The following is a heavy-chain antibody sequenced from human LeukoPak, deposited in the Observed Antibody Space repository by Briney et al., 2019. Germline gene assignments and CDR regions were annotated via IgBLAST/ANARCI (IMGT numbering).Heavy chain of an antibody. V-gene: IGHV1-2*02. D-gene: IGHD3-10*01. CDR3: ASYASGYNWLKA. J-gene: IGHJ5*02. CDR2: IHPGTGDT. CDR1: GHTSTVYY. Sequence: ASVKVSCKASGHTSTVYYIHWVRQAPGQGLEWMGWIHPGTGDTNYAQRFQGRVTVTRDTSITTAYMELSSLKSDDTAVYYCASYASGYNWLKAWGQGTLVTVSS.